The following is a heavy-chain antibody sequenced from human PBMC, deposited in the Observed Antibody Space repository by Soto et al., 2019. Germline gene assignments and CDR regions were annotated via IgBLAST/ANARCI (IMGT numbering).Heavy chain of an antibody. Sequence: ESGGGLVQPGGSLRLSCAASGFTFSSYAMSWVRQAPGKGLEWVSAISGSGGSTYYADSVKGRFTISRDNSKNTLYLQMNSLRAEDTAVYYCAKHTLGYCSGGSCYSGYWGQGTLVTVSS. V-gene: IGHV3-23*01. CDR3: AKHTLGYCSGGSCYSGY. D-gene: IGHD2-15*01. CDR2: ISGSGGST. CDR1: GFTFSSYA. J-gene: IGHJ4*02.